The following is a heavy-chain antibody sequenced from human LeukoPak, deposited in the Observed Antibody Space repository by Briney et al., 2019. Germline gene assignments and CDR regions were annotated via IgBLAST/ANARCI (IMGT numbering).Heavy chain of an antibody. CDR1: GGSISSGSYY. CDR3: ARASGWYDFWSGYPSADAFDI. J-gene: IGHJ3*02. D-gene: IGHD3-3*01. Sequence: SRTLSLTCTVSGGSISSGSYYWSWIRQPAGKGLEWIGRIYTSGSTNYNPSLKSRVTISVDTSKNQFSLKLSSVTAADTAVYYCARASGWYDFWSGYPSADAFDIWGQGTMVTVSS. CDR2: IYTSGST. V-gene: IGHV4-61*02.